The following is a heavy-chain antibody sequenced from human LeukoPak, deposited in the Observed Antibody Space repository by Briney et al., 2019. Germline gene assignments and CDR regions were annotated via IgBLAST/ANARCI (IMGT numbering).Heavy chain of an antibody. D-gene: IGHD3-3*01. V-gene: IGHV7-4-1*02. CDR1: GYTFTSYA. CDR3: ARDDEFLEWLAKPTPFDY. Sequence: GASVKVSCKASGYTFTSYAMNWVRQAPGQGLEWMGWINTNTGNPTYAQGFTGRFVFSLDTSVSTAYLQISSLKAEDTAVYYCARDDEFLEWLAKPTPFDYWGQGTLVTVSS. CDR2: INTNTGNP. J-gene: IGHJ4*02.